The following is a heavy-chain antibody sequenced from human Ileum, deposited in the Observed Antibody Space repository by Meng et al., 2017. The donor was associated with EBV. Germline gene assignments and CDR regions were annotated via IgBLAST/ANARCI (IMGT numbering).Heavy chain of an antibody. CDR1: GGSISSGCHS. Sequence: QLQLPESGSGLVKPSQTLALTCAVSGGSISSGCHSWSWIRQPPGKGLEWIGDIQHSGSTYYNPSLKSRVTISVDRSRNQFSLKLSSVTAADTAVYYCARAHPVVYFFDYWGQGTLVTVSS. CDR3: ARAHPVVYFFDY. V-gene: IGHV4-30-2*01. D-gene: IGHD4-23*01. CDR2: IQHSGST. J-gene: IGHJ4*02.